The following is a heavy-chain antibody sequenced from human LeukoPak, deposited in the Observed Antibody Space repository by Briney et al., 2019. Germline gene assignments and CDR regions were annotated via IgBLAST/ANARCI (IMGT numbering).Heavy chain of an antibody. CDR1: GFAFSNYW. V-gene: IGHV3-7*01. J-gene: IGHJ4*02. D-gene: IGHD3-22*01. Sequence: PGGSLRLSCAASGFAFSNYWMSWVRQAPGKGLEWVASIKEDGSERYYVDSMRGRFTISRDNAKNSLLLQMNSLRVEDTAVYYCARKGGHYDRSGYFHYFDYWGQGTLLTVSS. CDR2: IKEDGSER. CDR3: ARKGGHYDRSGYFHYFDY.